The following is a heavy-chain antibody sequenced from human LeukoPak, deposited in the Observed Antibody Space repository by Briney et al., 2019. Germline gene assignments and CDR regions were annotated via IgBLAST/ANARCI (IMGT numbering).Heavy chain of an antibody. D-gene: IGHD5-24*01. Sequence: PGGSLSLSCAASGFTFSGSAMHWVRQASGKGLKWVGRIRSKANSYATAYAASVNGRFTISRDDSKNTAYLQMNSLKTEDTAVYYCTRTVERATIPFDYWGQGTLVTVSS. J-gene: IGHJ4*02. CDR1: GFTFSGSA. CDR2: IRSKANSYAT. V-gene: IGHV3-73*01. CDR3: TRTVERATIPFDY.